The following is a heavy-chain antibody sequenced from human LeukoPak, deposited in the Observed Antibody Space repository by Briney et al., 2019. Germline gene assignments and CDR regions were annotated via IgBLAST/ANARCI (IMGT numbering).Heavy chain of an antibody. J-gene: IGHJ4*02. CDR2: IYYSGST. V-gene: IGHV4-59*12. CDR3: ARPGQVNYDSSGYYNY. D-gene: IGHD3-22*01. CDR1: GGSISSYY. Sequence: SETLSLTCTVSGGSISSYYWSWIRQPPGKGLEWIGYIYYSGSTNYNPSLKSRVTISVDTSKNQFSLKLSSVTAADTAVYYCARPGQVNYDSSGYYNYWGQGTLVTVSS.